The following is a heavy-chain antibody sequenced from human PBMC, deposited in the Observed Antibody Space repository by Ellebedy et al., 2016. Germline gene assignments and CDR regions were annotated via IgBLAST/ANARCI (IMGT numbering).Heavy chain of an antibody. J-gene: IGHJ6*02. CDR1: GFTFSSYA. D-gene: IGHD1-26*01. V-gene: IGHV3-23*01. CDR2: ISGSGGST. CDR3: AKDTELSNKYYYYYYGMDV. Sequence: GESLKISCAASGFTFSSYAMSWVRQAPGKGLEWVSAISGSGGSTYYADSVKGRFTISRDNSKNTLYLQMNSLRAEDTAVYYCAKDTELSNKYYYYYYGMDVWGQGTTVTVSS.